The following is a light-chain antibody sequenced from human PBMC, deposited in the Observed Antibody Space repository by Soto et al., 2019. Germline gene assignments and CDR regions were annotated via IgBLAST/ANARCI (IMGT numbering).Light chain of an antibody. CDR3: QQYNSPQWT. J-gene: IGKJ1*01. CDR2: GAS. Sequence: ENVLTQSPGILSLSPGERATLSCRASQTINGNYLAWYQQRPGQAPRLLISGASSRATGVPEKFSGGGSGTDFTLTISRLGPEDSAVYYCQQYNSPQWTFGQGTKVEI. CDR1: QTINGNY. V-gene: IGKV3-20*01.